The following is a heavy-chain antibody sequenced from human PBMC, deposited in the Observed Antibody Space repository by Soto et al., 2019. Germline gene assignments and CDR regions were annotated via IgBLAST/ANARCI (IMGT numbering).Heavy chain of an antibody. CDR3: ARAITIFGVVSVYYYYGMDV. Sequence: SETLSLTCTVSGGSISSYYWSWIRQPPGKGLEWIGYIYYSGSTNYNPSLKSRVTISVDTSKNQFSLKLSSVTAADTAVYYFARAITIFGVVSVYYYYGMDVWGQGTTVTVSS. V-gene: IGHV4-59*01. D-gene: IGHD3-3*01. CDR2: IYYSGST. J-gene: IGHJ6*02. CDR1: GGSISSYY.